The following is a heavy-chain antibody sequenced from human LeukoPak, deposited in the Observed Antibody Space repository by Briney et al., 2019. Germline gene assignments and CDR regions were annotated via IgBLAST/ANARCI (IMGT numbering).Heavy chain of an antibody. CDR1: GYTFTSYY. Sequence: ASVKVSCKASGYTFTSYYMHWVRQAPGQGLEWMGIINPSGGSTSYAQKSQGRVTMTRDMSTSTVYMELSSLRSEDTALYYCARDRRFSTSLFDYWGQGTLATVSS. CDR3: ARDRRFSTSLFDY. J-gene: IGHJ4*02. CDR2: INPSGGST. V-gene: IGHV1-46*01. D-gene: IGHD2-2*01.